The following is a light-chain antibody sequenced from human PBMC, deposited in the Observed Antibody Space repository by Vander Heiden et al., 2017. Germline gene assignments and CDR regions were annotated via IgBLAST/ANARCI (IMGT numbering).Light chain of an antibody. CDR3: QQDSNWPRT. V-gene: IGKV3-15*01. J-gene: IGKJ2*01. CDR2: GAF. CDR1: QSVSSN. Sequence: EIVMTQSPATLPVSPGERATLSCRASQSVSSNLAWYQQRPGQAPRLLIYGAFTSATGIPARFSGSGSGTDFTLTISSLQSEDFAVYYCQQDSNWPRTFGQGTKMDIK.